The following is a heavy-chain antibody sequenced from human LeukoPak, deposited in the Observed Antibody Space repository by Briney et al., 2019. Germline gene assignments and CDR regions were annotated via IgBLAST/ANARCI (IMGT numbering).Heavy chain of an antibody. J-gene: IGHJ4*02. CDR2: ISPDGSQT. Sequence: LTGGSLRLSCAASEFDFTSHAMTWVRQAPGKGLMWVSQISPDGSQTFYADSVKGRFTISRDNAKNTLFLQMDSLRAEDTALYYCVRSLRSADFRGQGTLVTVSS. CDR3: VRSLRSADF. CDR1: EFDFTSHA. V-gene: IGHV3-74*01.